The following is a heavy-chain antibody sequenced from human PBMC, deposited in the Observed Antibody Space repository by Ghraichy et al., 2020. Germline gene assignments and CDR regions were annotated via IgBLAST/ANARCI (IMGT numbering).Heavy chain of an antibody. CDR1: GGSVSSGSYY. V-gene: IGHV4-61*01. D-gene: IGHD6-6*01. CDR3: ARDSSQYFFDY. CDR2: IYYSGST. Sequence: SETLSLTCTVSGGSVSSGSYYWSWIRQPPGKGLEWIGYIYYSGSTNYNPSLKSRVTISVDTAKNQFSLQLSSVTAADTAVYYCARDSSQYFFDYWGQGTLVTVSS. J-gene: IGHJ4*02.